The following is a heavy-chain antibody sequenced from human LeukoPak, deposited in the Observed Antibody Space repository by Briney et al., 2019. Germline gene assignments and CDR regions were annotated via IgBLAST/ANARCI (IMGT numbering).Heavy chain of an antibody. J-gene: IGHJ4*02. CDR1: GFTFSSYW. D-gene: IGHD3-10*01. V-gene: IGHV3-7*01. Sequence: GGSLRLSCAASGFTFSSYWMSWVRQAPGKGLEWVANIKQDGSEKYYVDSVKGRLTISRDNAKNSLYLQMNSLRAEDTAVYYCARTLTMVRGPNDYWGQGTLVTVSS. CDR3: ARTLTMVRGPNDY. CDR2: IKQDGSEK.